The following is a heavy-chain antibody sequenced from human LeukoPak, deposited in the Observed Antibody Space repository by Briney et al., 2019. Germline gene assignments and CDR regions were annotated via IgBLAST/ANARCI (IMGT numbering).Heavy chain of an antibody. V-gene: IGHV3-23*01. CDR1: GFTFSSSA. D-gene: IGHD1-14*01. CDR2: ITGDGVTT. CDR3: AKERRRVDTSIIRSYFFDS. J-gene: IGHJ4*02. Sequence: PGGSLRLSCAASGFTFSSSAMSWVRQTPSKGLEWLSSITGDGVTTYYADSVKGRFTISRDNSKNILFLQMNSLRAEDSASYFCAKERRRVDTSIIRSYFFDSWGQGTPVTVSS.